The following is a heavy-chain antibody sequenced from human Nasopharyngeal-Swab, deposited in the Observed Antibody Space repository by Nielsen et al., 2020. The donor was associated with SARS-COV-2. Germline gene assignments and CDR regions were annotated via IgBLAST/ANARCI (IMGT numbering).Heavy chain of an antibody. CDR2: SSSTATYT. CDR3: VKHQGSSSDQ. V-gene: IGHV3-11*06. CDR1: GFTFSNYY. J-gene: IGHJ4*02. Sequence: GESLKISCAASGFTFSNYYMSWIRQAPGKGLEWVAYSSSTATYTNYADSVRGRFTISRDNAKNTLYLQMNSLRVEDTAVYYCVKHQGSSSDQWGQGTLVTVSS.